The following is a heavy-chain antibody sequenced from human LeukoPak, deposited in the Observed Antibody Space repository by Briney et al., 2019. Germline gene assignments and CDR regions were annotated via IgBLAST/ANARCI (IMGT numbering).Heavy chain of an antibody. CDR3: VRDRGNYYDRSGYGIGY. D-gene: IGHD3-22*01. CDR2: IIPIFGTA. J-gene: IGHJ4*02. Sequence: SVKVSCKASGGTFSSYAISWVRQAPGQGLEWMGGIIPIFGTANYAQKFQGRVTITADESTSPAYMELSSLRSEGTAVYYCVRDRGNYYDRSGYGIGYWGQGTLVTVSS. V-gene: IGHV1-69*13. CDR1: GGTFSSYA.